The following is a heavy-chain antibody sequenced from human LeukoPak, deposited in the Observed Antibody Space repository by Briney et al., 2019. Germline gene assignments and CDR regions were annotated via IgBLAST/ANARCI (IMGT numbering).Heavy chain of an antibody. Sequence: SQTLSLTCAISGASVSSNSAAWNWIRQSPSRGLEWLGRTYYRSKWYNDYAVSVKSRITINPDTSKNQFSLQLNSVTPEDTAVYYCATEPFRIAAAGIYYYGMDVWGQGTTVTVSS. V-gene: IGHV6-1*01. D-gene: IGHD6-13*01. CDR2: TYYRSKWYN. J-gene: IGHJ6*02. CDR3: ATEPFRIAAAGIYYYGMDV. CDR1: GASVSSNSAA.